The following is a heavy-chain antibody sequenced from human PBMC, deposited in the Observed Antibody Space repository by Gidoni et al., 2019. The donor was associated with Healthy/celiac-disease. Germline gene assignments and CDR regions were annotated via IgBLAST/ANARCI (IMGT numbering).Heavy chain of an antibody. CDR2: INSDGSST. CDR1: GFTFSSYW. D-gene: IGHD3-22*01. CDR3: ARPDSSGYYYAFDY. Sequence: EVQLVESGGGLVQPGGSLRLSCAASGFTFSSYWMHWVRQAPGKGLVWVSRINSDGSSTTYADSVKGRFTISRDNAKNTLYLQMNSLRAEDTAVYYCARPDSSGYYYAFDYWGQGTLVTVSS. V-gene: IGHV3-74*01. J-gene: IGHJ4*02.